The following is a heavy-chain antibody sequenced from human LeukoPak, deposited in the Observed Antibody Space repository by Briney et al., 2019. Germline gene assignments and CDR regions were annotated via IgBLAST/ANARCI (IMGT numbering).Heavy chain of an antibody. D-gene: IGHD6-19*01. J-gene: IGHJ4*02. V-gene: IGHV3-11*01. CDR3: ARESDIAVAGTGAIDY. Sequence: GGSLRLSCAASGFTFSDYYMSWIRQAPGKGLEWVSYISSSGSTIYYADSVKGRFTISRDNAKNSLYLQMNSLRAEDTAVYYCARESDIAVAGTGAIDYWGQGTLVTVSS. CDR2: ISSSGSTI. CDR1: GFTFSDYY.